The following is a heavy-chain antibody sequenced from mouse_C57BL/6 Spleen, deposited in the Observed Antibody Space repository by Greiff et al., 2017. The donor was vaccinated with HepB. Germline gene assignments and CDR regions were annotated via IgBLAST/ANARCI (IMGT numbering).Heavy chain of an antibody. Sequence: EVKLVESGPGLVKPSQSLSLTCSVTGYSITSGYYWNWIRQFPGNKLEWMGYISYDGSNNYNPSLKNRISITRDTSKNQFFLKLNSVTTEDTATYYCARPVHYYGSSHGAMDYWGQGTSVTVSS. CDR1: GYSITSGYY. CDR3: ARPVHYYGSSHGAMDY. D-gene: IGHD1-1*01. J-gene: IGHJ4*01. V-gene: IGHV3-6*01. CDR2: ISYDGSN.